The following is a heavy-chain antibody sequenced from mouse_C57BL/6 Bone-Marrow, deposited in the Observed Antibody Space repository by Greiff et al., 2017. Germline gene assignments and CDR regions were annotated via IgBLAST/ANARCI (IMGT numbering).Heavy chain of an antibody. J-gene: IGHJ3*01. CDR3: ARDGGYYDWFAY. D-gene: IGHD2-4*01. V-gene: IGHV7-1*01. Sequence: EVKLLESGGGLVQSGRSLRLSCATSGFTFSDFYMEWVRQAPGKGLEWIAASRNKANDYTTEYSASVKGRFIVSRDTSQSILYLQMNALRAEDTAIYYCARDGGYYDWFAYWGQGTLVTVSA. CDR2: SRNKANDYTT. CDR1: GFTFSDFY.